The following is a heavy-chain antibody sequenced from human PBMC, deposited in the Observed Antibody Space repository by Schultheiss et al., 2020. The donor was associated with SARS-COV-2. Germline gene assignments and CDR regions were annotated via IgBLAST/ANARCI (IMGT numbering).Heavy chain of an antibody. CDR2: IYHSGST. CDR1: GYSISSGYY. CDR3: ARNGAARDSSGHYYGY. V-gene: IGHV4-38-2*02. D-gene: IGHD3-22*01. J-gene: IGHJ4*02. Sequence: SETLSLTCTVSGYSISSGYYWGWIRQPPGKGLEWIGSIYHSGSTYYNPSLKSRVTISVDTSKNQFSLKLSSVTAADTAVYYCARNGAARDSSGHYYGYWGQGTLVTVSS.